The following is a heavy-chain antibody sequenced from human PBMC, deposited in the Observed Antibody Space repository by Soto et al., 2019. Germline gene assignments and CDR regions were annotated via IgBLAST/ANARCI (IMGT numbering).Heavy chain of an antibody. J-gene: IGHJ3*02. V-gene: IGHV1-18*01. CDR1: GCTFTSYG. D-gene: IGHD2-15*01. CDR3: ARDGTRCSGGSCYSDNAFDI. Sequence: ASVKVSCKASGCTFTSYGISWVRQAPGQGLEWMGWISAYNGNTNYAQKLQGRVTMTTDTSTSTAYMELRSLRSDDTAVYYCARDGTRCSGGSCYSDNAFDIWGQGTMVTVSS. CDR2: ISAYNGNT.